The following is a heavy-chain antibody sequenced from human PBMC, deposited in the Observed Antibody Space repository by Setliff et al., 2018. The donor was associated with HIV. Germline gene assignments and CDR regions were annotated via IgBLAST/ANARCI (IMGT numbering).Heavy chain of an antibody. CDR1: GFTFSSHW. CDR3: ANLWEVGA. CDR2: IRQDGSEK. J-gene: IGHJ5*02. V-gene: IGHV3-7*03. D-gene: IGHD1-26*01. Sequence: GSLRLSCEASGFTFSSHWMSWVRQAPGKGLEWVANIRQDGSEKYYVDSVKGRFTISRDNARTSLYLEMSSLRVEDTAVYLCANLWEVGAWGQGTLVTVSS.